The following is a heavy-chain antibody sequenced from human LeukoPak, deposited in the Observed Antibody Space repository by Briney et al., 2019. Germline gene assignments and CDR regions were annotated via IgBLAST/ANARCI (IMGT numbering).Heavy chain of an antibody. V-gene: IGHV4-59*02. CDR1: GGPVTTYY. Sequence: SETLSLTCTVSGGPVTTYYWSWIRQPPGKGLEWIGYIYDSGSTNYNPSLKSRVTISEDTSKRQFSLKLRSVTAADTAVYYCARVVGRYCSSTSCYIDYWGQGTLVTVSS. CDR2: IYDSGST. J-gene: IGHJ4*02. CDR3: ARVVGRYCSSTSCYIDY. D-gene: IGHD2-2*02.